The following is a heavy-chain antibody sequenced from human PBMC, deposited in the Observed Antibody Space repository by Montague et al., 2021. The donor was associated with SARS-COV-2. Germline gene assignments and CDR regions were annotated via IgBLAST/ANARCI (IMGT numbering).Heavy chain of an antibody. CDR1: GGSISDYY. J-gene: IGHJ6*02. V-gene: IGHV4-59*01. D-gene: IGHD3-10*01. Sequence: SETLSLTCTVSGGSISDYYWSWIRQPPGMGLEWIGYIFRSGATNYNPPLKSRVIISLDTSKSQFSLRLSSVTAADTAIYCCARTSRGSRYFYGVDVWGQGTPVTVSS. CDR3: ARTSRGSRYFYGVDV. CDR2: IFRSGAT.